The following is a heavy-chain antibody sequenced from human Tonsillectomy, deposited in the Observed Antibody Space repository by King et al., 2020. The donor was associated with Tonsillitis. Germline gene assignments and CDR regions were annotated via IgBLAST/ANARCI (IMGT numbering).Heavy chain of an antibody. CDR3: AKEYYDILTGYSARPFDY. Sequence: VQLVESGGGLVQPGGSLRLSCAASGFTFSSYAMSWVRQAPGKGLEWDSAISGSGGSIYYADSVKGRFTISRDNSKNTLYLQVNSLRAEDTAVYYCAKEYYDILTGYSARPFDYWGQGTLVTVSS. D-gene: IGHD3-9*01. CDR2: ISGSGGSI. V-gene: IGHV3-23*04. CDR1: GFTFSSYA. J-gene: IGHJ4*02.